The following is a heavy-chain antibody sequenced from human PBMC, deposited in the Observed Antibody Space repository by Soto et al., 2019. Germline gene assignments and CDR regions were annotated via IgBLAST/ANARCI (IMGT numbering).Heavy chain of an antibody. CDR1: GYTFSSYI. V-gene: IGHV1-3*01. CDR3: ARYFDRGDYYFDY. J-gene: IGHJ4*02. D-gene: IGHD3-22*01. CDR2: INAGNGDT. Sequence: ASVKVSFKASGYTFSSYIMHWVRQAPGQGLEWMGWINAGNGDTKYSQNFQGRITITRDTSATTVYMELSSLRSEDTAVYYCARYFDRGDYYFDYWGQGTLVTVSS.